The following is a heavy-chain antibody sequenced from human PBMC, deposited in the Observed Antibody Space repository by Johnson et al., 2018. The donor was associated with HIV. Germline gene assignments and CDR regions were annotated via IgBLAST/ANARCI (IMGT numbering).Heavy chain of an antibody. D-gene: IGHD1-14*01. J-gene: IGHJ3*01. CDR2: IRYDGSNK. CDR1: GFTFSSYG. CDR3: AIMSAPEDADAFDF. Sequence: QVQLVESGGGVVQPGGSLRLSCAASGFTFSSYGMHWVRQAPGKGLEWVAFIRYDGSNKYYADSVKGRFTISRDNSRNTLYLQMNSLRAEDTTVYFCAIMSAPEDADAFDFWGQGTMVTVSS. V-gene: IGHV3-30*02.